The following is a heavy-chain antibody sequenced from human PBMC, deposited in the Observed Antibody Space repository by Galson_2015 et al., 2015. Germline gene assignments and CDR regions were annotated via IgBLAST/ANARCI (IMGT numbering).Heavy chain of an antibody. Sequence: SLRLSCAASGFTFKNAWMNWVRQAPGKGLEWVGRIRSRTDGETKNYAAPVEGRFSISRDDSKNTLYLQMNSLKTGDTAIYYCATERFDDSGSGYLNYCEHWGQGTPVTVSS. V-gene: IGHV3-15*01. CDR1: GFTFKNAW. D-gene: IGHD3-3*01. J-gene: IGHJ4*02. CDR3: ATERFDDSGSGYLNYCEH. CDR2: IRSRTDGETK.